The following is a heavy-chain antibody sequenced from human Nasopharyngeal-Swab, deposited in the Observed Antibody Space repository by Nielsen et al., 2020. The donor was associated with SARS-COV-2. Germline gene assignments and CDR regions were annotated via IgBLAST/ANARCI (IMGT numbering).Heavy chain of an antibody. CDR2: INHSGST. D-gene: IGHD6-13*01. V-gene: IGHV4-34*01. Sequence: SETLSLTCDVYGGSFSGYYWSWIRQPPGKGLEWIGEINHSGSTNYNPSLKSRVTISVDTSKNQFSLKLSSVTAADTAVYYCARGSGGIAAAGTIRFDPWGQGTLVTVSS. J-gene: IGHJ5*02. CDR1: GGSFSGYY. CDR3: ARGSGGIAAAGTIRFDP.